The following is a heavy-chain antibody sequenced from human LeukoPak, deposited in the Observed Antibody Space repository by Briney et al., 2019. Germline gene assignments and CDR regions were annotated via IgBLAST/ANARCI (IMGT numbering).Heavy chain of an antibody. Sequence: PGGSLRLSCAASGFTFSSYWMSWVRQAPGKGLEWVANIKQDGSEKYYVDSVKGRFTISRDNAKNSLYLQMNSLRAKDTAVYYCARANYGDYAAGYFDYWGQGTLVTVSS. CDR2: IKQDGSEK. V-gene: IGHV3-7*04. CDR1: GFTFSSYW. CDR3: ARANYGDYAAGYFDY. D-gene: IGHD4-17*01. J-gene: IGHJ4*02.